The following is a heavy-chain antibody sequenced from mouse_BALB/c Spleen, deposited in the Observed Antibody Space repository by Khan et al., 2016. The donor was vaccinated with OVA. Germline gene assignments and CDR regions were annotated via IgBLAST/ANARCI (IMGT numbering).Heavy chain of an antibody. J-gene: IGHJ4*01. V-gene: IGHV2-6-4*01. CDR2: IWGGGGT. D-gene: IGHD2-14*01. Sequence: QVQLKQSGPGLVAPSQSLSITCTVSGFSLYRSNIHWVRQPPGKGLEWLGMIWGGGGTDYNSTLKSSLSISKDNSKSQVFLKMNSLQTVDTAMYYCARAYYRYDGYYAMDYWGQGTSVTVSS. CDR3: ARAYYRYDGYYAMDY. CDR1: GFSLYRSN.